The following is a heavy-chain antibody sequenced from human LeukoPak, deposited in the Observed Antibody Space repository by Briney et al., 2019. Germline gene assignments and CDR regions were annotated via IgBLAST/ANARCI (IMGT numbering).Heavy chain of an antibody. Sequence: ASVKVSCKASGYTFTSYGISWVRQAPGQGLEWMGWISAYNGNTNYAQKLQGRVTMTTDTSTSTVYMELSSLTSEDTAVYYCARAWESIAGYYFDYWGQGTLVTVSS. CDR1: GYTFTSYG. V-gene: IGHV1-18*01. D-gene: IGHD1-26*01. CDR3: ARAWESIAGYYFDY. CDR2: ISAYNGNT. J-gene: IGHJ4*02.